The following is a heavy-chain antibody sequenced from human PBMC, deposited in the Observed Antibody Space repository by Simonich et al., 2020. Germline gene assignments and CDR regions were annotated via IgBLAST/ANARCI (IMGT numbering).Heavy chain of an antibody. CDR3: AREYSSSSDPYWYFDL. Sequence: EVQLVESGGGLVQPGGSLRLSCAASGFTFSSYWMSWVRQAPGKGRGWVANIKQDGSEKYYVDSVKGRFTISRDNAKNSLYLQMNSLRAEDTAVYYCAREYSSSSDPYWYFDLWGRGTLVTVSS. CDR1: GFTFSSYW. V-gene: IGHV3-7*01. J-gene: IGHJ2*01. CDR2: IKQDGSEK. D-gene: IGHD6-6*01.